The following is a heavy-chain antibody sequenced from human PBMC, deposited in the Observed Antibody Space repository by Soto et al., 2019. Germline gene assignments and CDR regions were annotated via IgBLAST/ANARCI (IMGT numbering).Heavy chain of an antibody. CDR1: AGTFDNYA. V-gene: IGHV1-69*13. D-gene: IGHD2-15*01. CDR2: IIPMFETV. Sequence: GXSLKVSCKASAGTFDNYAVSWVRQAPGQGLEWMGGIIPMFETVNYAQRFQGRLTIAADESTSTAYMELTSLTSADTAIYFCARGLRTGNYGMDVWGQGTTVTASS. CDR3: ARGLRTGNYGMDV. J-gene: IGHJ6*02.